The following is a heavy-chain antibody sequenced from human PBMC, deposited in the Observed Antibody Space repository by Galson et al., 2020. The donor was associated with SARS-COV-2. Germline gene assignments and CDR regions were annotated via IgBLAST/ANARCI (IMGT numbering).Heavy chain of an antibody. D-gene: IGHD6-13*01. Sequence: SETLSLTCTVSGGSISGHYWSWIRQPPGKGLEWIGYVYDSGSTNYSPSLKTRVSISKDTSRNQFSLRLTSVTAADTAVYYCARGTWYSGKNSYYYGLDVWGQGTTATVSS. CDR3: ARGTWYSGKNSYYYGLDV. J-gene: IGHJ6*02. CDR1: GGSISGHY. CDR2: VYDSGST. V-gene: IGHV4-59*11.